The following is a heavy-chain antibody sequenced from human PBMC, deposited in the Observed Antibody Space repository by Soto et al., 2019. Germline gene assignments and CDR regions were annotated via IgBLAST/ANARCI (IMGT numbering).Heavy chain of an antibody. CDR1: GYSFTIYW. V-gene: IGHV5-10-1*01. D-gene: IGHD6-19*01. CDR2: IDPSDSYT. J-gene: IGHJ6*02. CDR3: ARGTDSSGWYRYYYYGMDV. Sequence: PGESLKISCKGSGYSFTIYWISLVLQMPWKGLEWMGRIDPSDSYTNYSPSFQGHVTISADKSISTAYLQWSSLKASDTAMYYCARGTDSSGWYRYYYYGMDVWGQGTTVTVS.